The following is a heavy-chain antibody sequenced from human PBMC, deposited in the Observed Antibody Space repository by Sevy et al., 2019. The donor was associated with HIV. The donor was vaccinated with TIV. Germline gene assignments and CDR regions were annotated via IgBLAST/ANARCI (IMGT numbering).Heavy chain of an antibody. D-gene: IGHD1-26*01. J-gene: IGHJ4*02. CDR2: ISGSGGST. CDR1: GFTFSSYA. Sequence: GESLKISCAASGFTFSSYAMSWVRQAPGKGLEWVSAISGSGGSTYYADSVKGRFTISRDNSKITLYLQMNSLRAEDTAVYYCAKDRSGSYYANFDYWGQGTLVTVSS. CDR3: AKDRSGSYYANFDY. V-gene: IGHV3-23*01.